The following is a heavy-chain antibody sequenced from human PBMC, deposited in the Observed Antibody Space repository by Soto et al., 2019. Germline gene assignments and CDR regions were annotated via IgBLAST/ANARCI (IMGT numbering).Heavy chain of an antibody. CDR2: IIPIFGTT. J-gene: IGHJ4*02. V-gene: IGHV1-69*01. Sequence: QVQLVQSGAEVRKPGSSVKVSCKASGGTFSRHAISWVRQAPGQGLEWMGGIIPIFGTTNHAQKFQGRVTIIADESKSTVYIELGSQRSEDKALYYCARGWGSDCHDYYFAYWGRGALV. CDR3: ARGWGSDCHDYYFAY. CDR1: GGTFSRHA. D-gene: IGHD2-21*01.